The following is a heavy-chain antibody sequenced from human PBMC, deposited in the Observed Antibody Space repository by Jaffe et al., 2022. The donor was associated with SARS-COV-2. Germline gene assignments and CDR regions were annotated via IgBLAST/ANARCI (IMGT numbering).Heavy chain of an antibody. V-gene: IGHV3-7*03. Sequence: VQLVESGGGLVQPGGSLRLSCAASGFTFSNYWVAWVRQAPGKGLEWVANIKQDGSEKNYVASVKGRFTISRDNAKNSLFLQMNSLRVEDTAVYYCARDQPAMSYWGQGVLVTVSS. CDR2: IKQDGSEK. CDR3: ARDQPAMSY. D-gene: IGHD2-2*01. CDR1: GFTFSNYW. J-gene: IGHJ4*02.